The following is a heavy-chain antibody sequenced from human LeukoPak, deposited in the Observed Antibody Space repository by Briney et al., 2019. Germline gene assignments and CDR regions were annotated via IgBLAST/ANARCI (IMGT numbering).Heavy chain of an antibody. Sequence: SETLSLTCTVSGGSISSYYWSWIRQPPGKGLEWIGYIYTSGRINYNPSLKSRVTISVDTSKNQFSLKLSSVTAADTAVYYCARDCSRTNCYLDPWGQGTLVTVSS. CDR3: ARDCSRTNCYLDP. V-gene: IGHV4-4*09. CDR2: IYTSGRI. CDR1: GGSISSYY. D-gene: IGHD2-2*01. J-gene: IGHJ5*02.